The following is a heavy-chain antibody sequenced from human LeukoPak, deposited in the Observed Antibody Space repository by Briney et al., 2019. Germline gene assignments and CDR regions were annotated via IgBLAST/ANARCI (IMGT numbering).Heavy chain of an antibody. D-gene: IGHD2-2*01. CDR3: ASGVVDYHGEDY. CDR1: GGTFSDYA. J-gene: IGHJ4*02. Sequence: ASVKVSCTASGGTFSDYAINWVRQAPGQGLEWMGGIVPIFGTTDYAQKFQGKVTITADDSTSTAYMELRSLRSQDTAVYFCASGVVDYHGEDYWGQGTLVAVSS. V-gene: IGHV1-69*13. CDR2: IVPIFGTT.